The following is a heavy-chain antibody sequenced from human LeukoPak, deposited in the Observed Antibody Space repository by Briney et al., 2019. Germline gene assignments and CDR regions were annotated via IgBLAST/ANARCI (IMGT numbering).Heavy chain of an antibody. V-gene: IGHV3-74*01. CDR3: ARGGVYSTSAVDY. Sequence: PGGSLRLSCAASGFTFSDYYMSWVRQAPGKGLLWVSRINTDGSSTTYADSVKGRFTISRDNAKNTLYLQMNSLRAEDTAVYYCARGGVYSTSAVDYWGQGTLVTVSS. D-gene: IGHD6-6*01. CDR2: INTDGSST. J-gene: IGHJ4*02. CDR1: GFTFSDYY.